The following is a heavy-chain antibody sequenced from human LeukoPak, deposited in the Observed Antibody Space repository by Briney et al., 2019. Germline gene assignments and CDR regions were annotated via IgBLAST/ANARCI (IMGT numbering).Heavy chain of an antibody. V-gene: IGHV4-34*01. CDR1: GGSLSGYY. CDR2: INHSGST. D-gene: IGHD1-26*01. Sequence: SETLSLTCAVYGGSLSGYYWSWIRQPPGKGLEWIGEINHSGSTNYNPSLKSRATISVDTSKNQFSLKLSSVTAADTAVYYCARGYSGTLLEYYFDYWGQGTLVTVSS. J-gene: IGHJ4*02. CDR3: ARGYSGTLLEYYFDY.